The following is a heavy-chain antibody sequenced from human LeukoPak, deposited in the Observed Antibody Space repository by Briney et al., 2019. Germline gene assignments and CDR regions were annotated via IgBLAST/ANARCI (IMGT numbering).Heavy chain of an antibody. CDR2: IYNSGAKI. Sequence: PGGSLRLSCAVSGLTFSTYSMTWVRQGPGKGLEWVSSIYNSGAKIFYADSVKGRFTISRDNSKNMLYLQMKSLRVEDTAVYYCAKDVAPDSGWDLDYWGQGTLVTVSS. CDR3: AKDVAPDSGWDLDY. J-gene: IGHJ4*02. D-gene: IGHD6-19*01. CDR1: GLTFSTYS. V-gene: IGHV3-23*01.